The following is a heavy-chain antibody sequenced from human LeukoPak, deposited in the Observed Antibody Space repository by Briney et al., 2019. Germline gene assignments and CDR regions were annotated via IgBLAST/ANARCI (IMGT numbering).Heavy chain of an antibody. D-gene: IGHD6-13*01. J-gene: IGHJ4*02. CDR1: GFTFSSYA. CDR3: ARDRAAGTSDY. Sequence: PGRSLRLSCAASGFTFSSYAMHWVRQAPGKGLEWVAVISYDGSNKYYADSVKGRFTISRDNSKNTLYLQMNSLRAEDTAVYYCARDRAAGTSDYWGQGTLVTVSP. V-gene: IGHV3-30*01. CDR2: ISYDGSNK.